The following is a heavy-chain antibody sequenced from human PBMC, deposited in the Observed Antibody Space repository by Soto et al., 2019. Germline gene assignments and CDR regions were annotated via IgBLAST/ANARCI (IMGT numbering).Heavy chain of an antibody. Sequence: GSLRLSCAASGFTVSSNYMSWVRQAPGKGLEWVSVIYSGGSTYYADSVKGRFTISRDNSKNTLYLQMNSLRAEDTAVYYCARDMRSSDAFDIWGQGTMVTVSS. J-gene: IGHJ3*02. CDR2: IYSGGST. V-gene: IGHV3-66*02. CDR1: GFTVSSNY. CDR3: ARDMRSSDAFDI. D-gene: IGHD6-6*01.